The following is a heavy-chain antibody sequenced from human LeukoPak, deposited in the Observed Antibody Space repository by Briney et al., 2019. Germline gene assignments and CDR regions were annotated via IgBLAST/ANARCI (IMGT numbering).Heavy chain of an antibody. CDR1: GFTFSSYE. V-gene: IGHV3-48*03. J-gene: IGHJ3*02. Sequence: GGSLRLSCAASGFTFSSYEMNWVRQAPGKGLEWVSYISSSGSTIYYADSVKSRFTITRDNAKNSLYLQMNSLRAEDTAVYYCARVAWLQLVGAFDIWGQGTMVTVSS. CDR2: ISSSGSTI. CDR3: ARVAWLQLVGAFDI. D-gene: IGHD5-24*01.